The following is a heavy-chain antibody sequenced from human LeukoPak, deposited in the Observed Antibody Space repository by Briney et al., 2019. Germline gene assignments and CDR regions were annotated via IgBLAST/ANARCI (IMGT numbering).Heavy chain of an antibody. CDR2: ISGSSGVI. CDR3: ARGEKKQWLAEDRDY. CDR1: GFTFRSYS. V-gene: IGHV3-48*01. Sequence: GGSLRLSCAASGFTFRSYSMNWVRQAPGKGLEWVSYISGSSGVIYYADSVKGRFTISRDNAKNSLYLQMNSLRAEDTAVYFCARGEKKQWLAEDRDYWGQGTLVTVSS. J-gene: IGHJ4*02. D-gene: IGHD6-19*01.